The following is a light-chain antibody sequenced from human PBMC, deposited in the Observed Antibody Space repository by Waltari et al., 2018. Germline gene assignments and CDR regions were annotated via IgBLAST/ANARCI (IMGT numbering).Light chain of an antibody. CDR1: QSVSSY. V-gene: IGKV3-11*01. CDR2: DAS. J-gene: IGKJ2*01. Sequence: EIVFTQSPATLSFSPGQGATLSCRASQSVSSYLAWYQQKPGQAPRLLIYDASNRATGIPARFSGSGSGTDFTLTISSLEPEDFAVYYCQQRSNWPPMYTFGQGTKLEIK. CDR3: QQRSNWPPMYT.